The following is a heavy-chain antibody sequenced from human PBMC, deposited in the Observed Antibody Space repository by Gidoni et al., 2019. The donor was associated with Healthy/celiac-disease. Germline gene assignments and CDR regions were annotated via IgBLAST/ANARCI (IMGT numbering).Heavy chain of an antibody. V-gene: IGHV3-15*01. CDR2: MKSKTDGGTT. J-gene: IGHJ4*02. Sequence: EVQLVESGGGLVKPGGSRRLSCAASGFTFRNSWMSWVRQAPGTGREWVGLMKSKTDGGTTDYAAPVKGRFTISRDDSKNTLYLQMNSLKTEDTAVYYCTTGTTVVTRDCDYWGQGTLVTVSS. CDR1: GFTFRNSW. D-gene: IGHD4-17*01. CDR3: TTGTTVVTRDCDY.